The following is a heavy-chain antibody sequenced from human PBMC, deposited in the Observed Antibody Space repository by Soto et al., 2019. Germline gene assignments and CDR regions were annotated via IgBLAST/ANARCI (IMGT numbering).Heavy chain of an antibody. CDR3: VRAPGYTGYANRGRFDP. V-gene: IGHV1-69*06. CDR2: IIPLFGTS. Sequence: QVQLVQSGAEVKKPGSSVRVSCKASGGALRKNSITWVRQAPGQGLEWMGEIIPLFGTSNYAQKFQGRVNITADTFTDTTYLDLTSLRFEDTAVYYCVRAPGYTGYANRGRFDPWGQGTLVTVSS. CDR1: GGALRKNS. D-gene: IGHD5-12*01. J-gene: IGHJ5*02.